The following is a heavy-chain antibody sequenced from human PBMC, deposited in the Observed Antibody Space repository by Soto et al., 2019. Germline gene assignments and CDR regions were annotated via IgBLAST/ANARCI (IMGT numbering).Heavy chain of an antibody. CDR1: GGTFSSYT. J-gene: IGHJ3*02. V-gene: IGHV1-69*08. Sequence: QVQLVQSGAEVKKPGSSVKVSCKASGGTFSSYTISWVRQAPGQGLEWMGRIIPILGIANYAQKFQGRVTITADKSTSTAYMELSSLRSEDTAVYYCARDQPTIDDAFDIWGQGKMVNVSS. D-gene: IGHD5-12*01. CDR2: IIPILGIA. CDR3: ARDQPTIDDAFDI.